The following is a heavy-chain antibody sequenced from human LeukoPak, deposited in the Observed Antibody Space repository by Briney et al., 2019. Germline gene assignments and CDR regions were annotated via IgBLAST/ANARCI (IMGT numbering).Heavy chain of an antibody. J-gene: IGHJ3*02. CDR1: GGSISSYY. CDR2: IYYSGST. Sequence: SETLSLTCTVSGGSISSYYWSWIRQPPGKGLEWIGYIYYSGSTNYNPSLKSRVTISVDTSKNQFSLKLSSVTAADTAVYYCARDRSDSSGYYYSHAFDIWGQGTMVTVSS. CDR3: ARDRSDSSGYYYSHAFDI. V-gene: IGHV4-59*01. D-gene: IGHD3-22*01.